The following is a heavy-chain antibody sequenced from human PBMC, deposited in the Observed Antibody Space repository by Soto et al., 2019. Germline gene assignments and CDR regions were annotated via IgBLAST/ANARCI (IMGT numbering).Heavy chain of an antibody. V-gene: IGHV4-31*03. CDR2: IYYTGTT. CDR3: ARGTYNWNDGTWFDP. CDR1: GDSISSSGYY. J-gene: IGHJ5*02. Sequence: SETLSLTCTVSGDSISSSGYYWSWIGQHPGKGLEWIGYIYYTGTTYYNPSLRSRVTISVDSSKTQFSLKLSSVTAADTAMYYCARGTYNWNDGTWFDPWGQGTLVTVSS. D-gene: IGHD1-1*01.